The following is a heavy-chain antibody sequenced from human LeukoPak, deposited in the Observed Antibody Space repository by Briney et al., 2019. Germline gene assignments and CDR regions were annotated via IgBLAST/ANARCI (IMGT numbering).Heavy chain of an antibody. CDR3: VGDFDY. Sequence: GGSLRLSCAASGFTFSSYSMNWVRQAPGKGLEWVSAMSGSGASTYYADSVKGRFTISRDNSKNTLYLQMNSLRAEDTAVYYCVGDFDYWGQGTLVTVSS. CDR1: GFTFSSYS. J-gene: IGHJ4*02. CDR2: MSGSGAST. V-gene: IGHV3-23*01.